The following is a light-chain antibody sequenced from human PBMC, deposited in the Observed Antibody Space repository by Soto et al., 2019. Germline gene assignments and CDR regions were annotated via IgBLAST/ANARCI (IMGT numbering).Light chain of an antibody. Sequence: QPVLTQSSSASASLGSSVKLTCTLSSGHGRHIIAWHQQQPGRAPRFLMKLEGTGSYNKGTGVPDRFSGSSSGADRYLTISNLQSEDEADYYCETWDSKIRVFGGGTKLTVL. CDR3: ETWDSKIRV. CDR1: SGHGRHI. V-gene: IGLV4-60*03. J-gene: IGLJ3*02. CDR2: LEGTGSY.